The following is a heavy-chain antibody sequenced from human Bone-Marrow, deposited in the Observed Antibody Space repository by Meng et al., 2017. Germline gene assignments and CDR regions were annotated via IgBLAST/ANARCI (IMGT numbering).Heavy chain of an antibody. V-gene: IGHV4-34*01. CDR1: GGSFSGYY. CDR2: INHSGST. CDR3: AKARLWGDNWFDP. J-gene: IGHJ5*02. Sequence: QVEPQQLGDRLVEASETLSLTCAVYGGSFSGYYWSWIRQPPGKGLEWIGEINHSGSTNYNPSLKSRVTISVDTSKNQFSLKLSSVTAADTAVYYCAKARLWGDNWFDPWGQGTLVTVSS. D-gene: IGHD3-16*01.